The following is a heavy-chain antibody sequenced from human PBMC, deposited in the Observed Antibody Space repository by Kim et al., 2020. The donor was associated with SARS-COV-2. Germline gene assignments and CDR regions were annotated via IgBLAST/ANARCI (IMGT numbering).Heavy chain of an antibody. Sequence: YADSVKGRFTISRDNSKNTLYLQMNSLRAEDTAVYYCAKDQLVGAEKFDYWGQGTLVTVSS. V-gene: IGHV3-23*01. J-gene: IGHJ4*02. D-gene: IGHD1-26*01. CDR3: AKDQLVGAEKFDY.